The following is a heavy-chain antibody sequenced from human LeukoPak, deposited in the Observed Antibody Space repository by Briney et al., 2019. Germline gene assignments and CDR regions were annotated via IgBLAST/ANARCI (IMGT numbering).Heavy chain of an antibody. D-gene: IGHD2-15*01. Sequence: ESGPTLVNPTQTLTLTCTFSGFSLSTSGVGVSWIRQPPGKALEWLALIYWDDDKRYSPSLKSRLAITNDSSKNQVVLTVTNMDPVDTATYYCAHRRSFSGVGFYSLWGQGTLVTVSS. J-gene: IGHJ4*02. V-gene: IGHV2-5*02. CDR1: GFSLSTSGVG. CDR3: AHRRSFSGVGFYSL. CDR2: IYWDDDK.